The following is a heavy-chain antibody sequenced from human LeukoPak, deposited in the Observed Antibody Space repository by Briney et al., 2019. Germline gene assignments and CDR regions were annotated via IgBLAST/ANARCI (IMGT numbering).Heavy chain of an antibody. CDR2: INTKSGRT. V-gene: IGHV1-2*02. J-gene: IGHJ5*02. CDR3: AREDFIDAGPYLIGP. Sequence: GASVKVSCKTSGYSFTDYYIHWVRQAPGQGLEWMGWINTKSGRTSSARKFQGRVTMTRDPSITTVYMDMACLTSDDTAIYFCAREDFIDAGPYLIGPWGQGTLVTVSS. CDR1: GYSFTDYY. D-gene: IGHD3-3*01.